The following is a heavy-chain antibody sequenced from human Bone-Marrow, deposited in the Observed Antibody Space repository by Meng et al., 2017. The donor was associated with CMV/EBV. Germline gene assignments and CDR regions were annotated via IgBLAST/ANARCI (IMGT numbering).Heavy chain of an antibody. CDR3: ARGLAARPPEY. CDR1: GYTFSSYY. Sequence: SVKVSCKASGYTFSSYYMDWVRQAPGQGLEWMGGIIPILGIANYAQKFQGRVTITADKSTSTAYMELSSLRSEDTAVYYCARGLAARPPEYWGQGTLVTVSS. D-gene: IGHD6-6*01. V-gene: IGHV1-69*10. J-gene: IGHJ4*02. CDR2: IIPILGIA.